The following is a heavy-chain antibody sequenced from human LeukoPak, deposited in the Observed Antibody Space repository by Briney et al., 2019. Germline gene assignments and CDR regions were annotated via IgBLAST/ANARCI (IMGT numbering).Heavy chain of an antibody. CDR3: ATFRGSSYFDY. V-gene: IGHV1-2*04. J-gene: IGHJ4*02. D-gene: IGHD3-10*01. CDR1: GYTFTGYY. CDR2: INPNSGGT. Sequence: GASVKVSCKASGYTFTGYYMHWVRQAPGQGLEWMGWINPNSGGTNYAQKFQGWVTMTRDTSISTAYMELSSLRSEDTAVYYCATFRGSSYFDYWGQGTLVTVSS.